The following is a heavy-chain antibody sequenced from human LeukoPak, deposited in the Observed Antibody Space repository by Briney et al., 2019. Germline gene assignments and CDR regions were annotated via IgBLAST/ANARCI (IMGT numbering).Heavy chain of an antibody. J-gene: IGHJ6*02. Sequence: GGSLRLSCAASGFTLSDHYMNWIRQAPGKGLEGISYISGSGSRIHYADSVKDRFTVSRDNAENSLYLQMNSLTVEDTAVYYCARDWRNNGMDVWGQGTTVTVSS. V-gene: IGHV3-11*01. CDR1: GFTLSDHY. CDR2: ISGSGSRI. CDR3: ARDWRNNGMDV.